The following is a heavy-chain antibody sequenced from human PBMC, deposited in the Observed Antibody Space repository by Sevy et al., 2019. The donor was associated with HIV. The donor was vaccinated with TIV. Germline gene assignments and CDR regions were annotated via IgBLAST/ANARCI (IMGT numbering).Heavy chain of an antibody. CDR2: ISSSSSTI. D-gene: IGHD5-18*01. Sequence: GGSLRLSCAASGFTFSSYSMNWVRQAPGKGLEWVSYISSSSSTIYYADSVKGRFTISRDNAKNSLYLQMNSLRDEDTAVYYCAREPEDTAMVPTGGDYGMDVWGQGTTVTVSS. J-gene: IGHJ6*02. CDR1: GFTFSSYS. V-gene: IGHV3-48*02. CDR3: AREPEDTAMVPTGGDYGMDV.